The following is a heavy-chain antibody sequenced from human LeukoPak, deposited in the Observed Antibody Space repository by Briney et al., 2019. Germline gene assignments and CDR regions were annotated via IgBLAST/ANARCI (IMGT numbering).Heavy chain of an antibody. CDR3: TRRGWEQAVIDY. Sequence: GGSLRLSCAASGFTFSSYAMHWVRQASGKGLEWVGRIRSKANSYATAYAASVKGRFTISRDDSKNTAYLQMNSLKTEDTAVYYCTRRGWEQAVIDYWGQGTLVTVSS. D-gene: IGHD1-26*01. V-gene: IGHV3-73*01. CDR2: IRSKANSYAT. J-gene: IGHJ4*02. CDR1: GFTFSSYA.